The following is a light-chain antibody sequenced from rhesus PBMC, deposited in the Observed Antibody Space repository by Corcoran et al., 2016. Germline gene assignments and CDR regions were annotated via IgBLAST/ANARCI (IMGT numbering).Light chain of an antibody. CDR3: QHYYSTPWT. J-gene: IGKJ1*01. Sequence: DIQMTQSPSSLSASVGDRVTITCRASQGITNDLAWYQQKPGETPKLLIYEASSLQSWIPSRFSGSGSGTDFTLTISSLQPEDFATYYCQHYYSTPWTFGQGTKVEIK. V-gene: IGKV1-25*01. CDR1: QGITND. CDR2: EAS.